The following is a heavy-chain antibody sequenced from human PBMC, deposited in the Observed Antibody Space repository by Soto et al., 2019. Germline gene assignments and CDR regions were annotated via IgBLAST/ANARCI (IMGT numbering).Heavy chain of an antibody. V-gene: IGHV2-5*02. CDR1: GFSLSSTRMA. CDR3: AHIVVAGLGYYFDY. CDR2: IYWDDDK. Sequence: QITLKESGPTLVKPTQTLTLTCTFSGFSLSSTRMAVGWIRQPPGKALEWLALIYWDDDKRYSPFLKSRLTITKNTSKNQVVLTMSNMDPAYTARYYCAHIVVAGLGYYFDYWGQGTLVTVSS. D-gene: IGHD6-19*01. J-gene: IGHJ4*02.